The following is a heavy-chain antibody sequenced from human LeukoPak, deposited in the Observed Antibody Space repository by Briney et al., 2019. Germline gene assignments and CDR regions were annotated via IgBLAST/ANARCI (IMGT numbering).Heavy chain of an antibody. CDR2: IKQDGSEK. Sequence: GGSLRLSCAASGFTFSSYWMSWVRQAPGKGLEWVASIKQDGSEKDYADSVKGRFTISRDNAKNSLYLQMNSLKTEDTAVYYCTTDPVVVVPGYMDVWGKGTTVTVSS. J-gene: IGHJ6*03. D-gene: IGHD2-2*01. CDR3: TTDPVVVVPGYMDV. V-gene: IGHV3-7*03. CDR1: GFTFSSYW.